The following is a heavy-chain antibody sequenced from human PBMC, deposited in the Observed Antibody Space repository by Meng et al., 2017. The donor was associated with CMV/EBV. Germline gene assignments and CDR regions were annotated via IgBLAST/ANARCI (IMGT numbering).Heavy chain of an antibody. Sequence: YRGSISSRNWWSWVRQPPGKGLEWIGEIYHSGSTNYNPSLKSRVTISVDKSKNQFSLKLSSVTAADTAVYYCARTGTNLAYYIDYWGQGTLVTVSS. V-gene: IGHV4-4*02. J-gene: IGHJ4*02. CDR3: ARTGTNLAYYIDY. D-gene: IGHD1-1*01. CDR1: RGSISSRNW. CDR2: IYHSGST.